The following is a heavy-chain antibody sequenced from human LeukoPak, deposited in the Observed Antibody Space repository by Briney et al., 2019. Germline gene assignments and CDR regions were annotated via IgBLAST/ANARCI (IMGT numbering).Heavy chain of an antibody. D-gene: IGHD2-2*01. CDR3: ARGRKIVVPAALTHYYYYYMDV. J-gene: IGHJ6*03. Sequence: SETLSLTYSVYGGYLYGYFWLWIRHPPGKGREWFGELNHSGSTNYNPPLKSRATISVDASKYQFSLKLSSVTAADTAVYYCARGRKIVVPAALTHYYYYYMDVWGKGTTVTVSS. V-gene: IGHV4-34*01. CDR1: GGYLYGYF. CDR2: LNHSGST.